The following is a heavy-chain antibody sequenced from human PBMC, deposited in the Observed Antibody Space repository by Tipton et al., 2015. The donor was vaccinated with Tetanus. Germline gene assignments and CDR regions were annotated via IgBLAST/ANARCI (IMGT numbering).Heavy chain of an antibody. D-gene: IGHD5/OR15-5a*01. CDR3: ARLREIVSRSGWAFDY. Sequence: TLSLTCIVSGGSMSTSGHYGAWVRQSPGQGLEWIGSLSYSGRTYYNPSLKSRVTMSVDTSKKDFSVRLRSVTAADTAVYYCARLREIVSRSGWAFDYWGQGIVVTVAS. CDR2: LSYSGRT. V-gene: IGHV4-39*02. CDR1: GGSMSTSGHY. J-gene: IGHJ4*02.